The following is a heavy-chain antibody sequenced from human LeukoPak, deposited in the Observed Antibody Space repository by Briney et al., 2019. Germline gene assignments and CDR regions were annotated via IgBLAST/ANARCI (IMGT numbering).Heavy chain of an antibody. V-gene: IGHV4-4*07. J-gene: IGHJ6*02. CDR2: IYTRGST. CDR1: GGSINNYY. CDR3: ARDRQAYYYGMEV. Sequence: SETLSLTCTVSGGSINNYYWSWIRQPAGKGLEWIGRIYTRGSTNYNPSLKSRVTMSVDTSKNQFSLKLSSVTAADTAVYYCARDRQAYYYGMEVWGQGTTVTVSS.